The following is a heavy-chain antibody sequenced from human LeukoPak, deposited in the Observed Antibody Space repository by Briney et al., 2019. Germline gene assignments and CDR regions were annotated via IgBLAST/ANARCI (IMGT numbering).Heavy chain of an antibody. CDR1: GGSISSYY. CDR2: IYYSESA. V-gene: IGHV4-59*01. CDR3: ARKRSFDL. D-gene: IGHD3-9*01. J-gene: IGHJ4*02. Sequence: SETLSLTCTVSGGSISSYYWSWIRQPPGKRLEWIGCIYYSESATHNPSLKSRVTISLDTSKNQFFLKLSSVTAADTAVYYCARKRSFDLWGQGTLVTVSS.